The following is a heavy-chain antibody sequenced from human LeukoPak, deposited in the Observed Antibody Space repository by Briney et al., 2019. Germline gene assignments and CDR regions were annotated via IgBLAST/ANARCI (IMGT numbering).Heavy chain of an antibody. CDR1: EYTFTGYY. CDR3: ARDNHRLYCSSTSCYTFDY. D-gene: IGHD2-2*02. Sequence: ASVKVSCKASEYTFTGYYMHWVRQAPGQGLEWMGWINPNSGGTNYAQKFQGRVTMTRDTSISTAYMGLSRLRSDDTAVYYCARDNHRLYCSSTSCYTFDYWGQGTLVTVSS. V-gene: IGHV1-2*02. CDR2: INPNSGGT. J-gene: IGHJ4*02.